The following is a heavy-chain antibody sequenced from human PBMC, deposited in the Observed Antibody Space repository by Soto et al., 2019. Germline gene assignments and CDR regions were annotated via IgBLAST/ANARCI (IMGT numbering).Heavy chain of an antibody. CDR2: ISYDGSNK. D-gene: IGHD3-16*01. Sequence: QVQLVESGGGVVQPGRPLRLSCAASGFTFSSYGMHWVRQAPGKGLEWVAVISYDGSNKYYADSVKGRFTISRDNSKNTLYLQMNSLRAEDTAVYYCAKNRQLMTWYFDLWGRGTLVTVSS. V-gene: IGHV3-30*18. J-gene: IGHJ2*01. CDR1: GFTFSSYG. CDR3: AKNRQLMTWYFDL.